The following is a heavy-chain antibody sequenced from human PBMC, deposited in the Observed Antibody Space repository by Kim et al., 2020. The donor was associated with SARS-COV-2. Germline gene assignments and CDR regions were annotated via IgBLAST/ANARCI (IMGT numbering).Heavy chain of an antibody. CDR3: AISAPWIQLLSS. V-gene: IGHV3-21*01. CDR2: ISSSSSYI. CDR1: GFTFSSYS. D-gene: IGHD5-18*01. Sequence: GGSLRLSCAASGFTFSSYSMNWVRQAPGKGLEWVSSISSSSSYIYYADSVKGRFTISRDNAKNSLYLQMNSLRAEDTAVYYCAISAPWIQLLSSWGQGTLVTVSS. J-gene: IGHJ4*02.